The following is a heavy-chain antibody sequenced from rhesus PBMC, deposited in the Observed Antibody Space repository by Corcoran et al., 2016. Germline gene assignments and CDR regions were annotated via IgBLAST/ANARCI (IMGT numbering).Heavy chain of an antibody. J-gene: IGHJ2*01. CDR1: GGSISSSY. Sequence: QLQLQESGPGLVKPSETLSVTCAVSGGSISSSYWSWIRQAPGKGLEWIGYIYGSGSSTNYNPSLKSRVPLSVDTSKTQLSLKRSSVTAADTAVYYCASMSEYWYFDLWGPGTPITISS. CDR2: IYGSGSST. CDR3: ASMSEYWYFDL. D-gene: IGHD3-22*01. V-gene: IGHV4-169*02.